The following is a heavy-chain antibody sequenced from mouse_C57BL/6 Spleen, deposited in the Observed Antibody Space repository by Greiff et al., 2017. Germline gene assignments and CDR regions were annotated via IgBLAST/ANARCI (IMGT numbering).Heavy chain of an antibody. CDR2: IYPGSGST. Sequence: VQLQQPGAELVKPGASVKMSCKASGYTFTSYWITWVQQRPGQGLEWIGDIYPGSGSTNYNEKFKSKATLTVDTSSSTAYMQLSSLTSEYSAVYYCARWNYCGSSYGYAMDYWGQGTSVTVSS. V-gene: IGHV1-55*01. J-gene: IGHJ4*01. D-gene: IGHD1-1*01. CDR1: GYTFTSYW. CDR3: ARWNYCGSSYGYAMDY.